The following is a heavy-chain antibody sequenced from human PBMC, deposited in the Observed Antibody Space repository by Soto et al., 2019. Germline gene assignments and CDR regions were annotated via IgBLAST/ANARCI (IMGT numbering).Heavy chain of an antibody. D-gene: IGHD6-13*01. CDR3: ARDQYVAAAGTLYGMDV. CDR1: GGSISSGGYY. CDR2: IYYSGST. Sequence: LSLTCTVSGGSISSGGYYWSWIRQHPGKGLEWIGYIYYSGSTYYNPSLKSRVTISVDTSKNQFSLKLSSVTAADTAVYYCARDQYVAAAGTLYGMDVWGQGTTVTVSS. J-gene: IGHJ6*02. V-gene: IGHV4-31*03.